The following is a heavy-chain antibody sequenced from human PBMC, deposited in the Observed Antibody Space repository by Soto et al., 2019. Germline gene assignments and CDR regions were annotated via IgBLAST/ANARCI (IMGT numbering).Heavy chain of an antibody. J-gene: IGHJ4*02. V-gene: IGHV3-9*01. Sequence: EVQLEESGGALVQPGRSLRLSCAASGFTFDDYAMYWVRQVLGKGLEWVSSISWNSGNIGYADSVKGRFTTSRDNAESSLYLQMNSLRPEDTPLYYRVRSKGGYSYGTPFDYWSQGTLGTVSS. CDR1: GFTFDDYA. CDR3: VRSKGGYSYGTPFDY. CDR2: ISWNSGNI. D-gene: IGHD5-18*01.